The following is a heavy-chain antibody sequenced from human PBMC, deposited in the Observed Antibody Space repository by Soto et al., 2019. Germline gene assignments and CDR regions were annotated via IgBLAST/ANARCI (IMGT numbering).Heavy chain of an antibody. CDR1: GFTFSSYA. D-gene: IGHD3-22*01. Sequence: GGSLRLSCAASGFTFSSYAMHWVRQAPGKGLEWVAVISYDGSNKYYADSVKGRFTISRDNSKNTLYLQMNSLRAEDTAVYYCARVYYYDSSGYYPIDYWGRGTLVTVS. J-gene: IGHJ4*02. CDR2: ISYDGSNK. CDR3: ARVYYYDSSGYYPIDY. V-gene: IGHV3-30-3*01.